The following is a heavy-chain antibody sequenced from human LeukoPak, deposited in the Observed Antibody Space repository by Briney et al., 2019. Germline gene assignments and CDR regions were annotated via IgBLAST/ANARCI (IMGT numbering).Heavy chain of an antibody. CDR1: GFTFSSYS. CDR2: INHSGST. D-gene: IGHD3-3*01. V-gene: IGHV4-34*01. CDR3: ASNTIFGVVIRSDY. J-gene: IGHJ4*02. Sequence: GSLRLSCAASGFTFSSYSMNWVRQAPGKGLEWIGEINHSGSTNYNPSLKSRVTISVDTSKNQFSLKLSSVTAADTAVYYCASNTIFGVVIRSDYWGQGTLVTVSS.